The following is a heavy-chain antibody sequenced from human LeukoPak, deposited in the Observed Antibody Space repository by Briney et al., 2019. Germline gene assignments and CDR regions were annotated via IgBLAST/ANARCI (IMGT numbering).Heavy chain of an antibody. V-gene: IGHV4-31*03. D-gene: IGHD1-26*01. CDR3: ARAGYSGSLTFGY. CDR1: GGSISSGGYH. Sequence: SETLSLTCTVSGGSISSGGYHWSWIRQHPGKGLEWIGYIYYSGSTYYNPSLKSRVTISVDTSKNQFSLKLSSVTAADTAVYYCARAGYSGSLTFGYWGQGTLVTVSS. CDR2: IYYSGST. J-gene: IGHJ4*02.